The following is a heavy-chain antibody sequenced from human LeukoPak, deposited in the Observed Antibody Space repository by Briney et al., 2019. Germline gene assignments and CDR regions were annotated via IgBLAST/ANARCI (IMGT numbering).Heavy chain of an antibody. J-gene: IGHJ5*02. CDR2: IYHSGST. V-gene: IGHV4-30-2*01. D-gene: IGHD4-17*01. CDR3: ARMDYGDYEGWFDP. Sequence: PSETLSLTCAVSGGSISSGGYSWSGIRQPPGKGLEWIGYIYHSGSTYYNPSLKSRVTISVDRSKNQFSLKLSSVTAADTAVYYCARMDYGDYEGWFDPWGQGTLVTVSS. CDR1: GGSISSGGYS.